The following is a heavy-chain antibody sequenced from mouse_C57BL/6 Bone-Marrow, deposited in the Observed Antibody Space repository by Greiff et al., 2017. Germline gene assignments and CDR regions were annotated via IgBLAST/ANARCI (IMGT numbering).Heavy chain of an antibody. CDR3: ARGTTVVAPFAY. CDR2: IYPRSGNT. CDR1: GYTFTSYG. Sequence: QVQLKESGAELARPGASVKLSCKASGYTFTSYGISWVKQRTGQGLEWIGEIYPRSGNTYYNEKCKGKATLTADKSSSTAYMELRSLTSEDSAVYFCARGTTVVAPFAYWGQGTLVTVSA. D-gene: IGHD1-1*01. V-gene: IGHV1-81*01. J-gene: IGHJ3*01.